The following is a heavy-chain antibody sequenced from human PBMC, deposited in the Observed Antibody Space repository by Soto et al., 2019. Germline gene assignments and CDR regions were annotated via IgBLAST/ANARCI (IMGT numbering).Heavy chain of an antibody. V-gene: IGHV3-23*01. Sequence: EVQLLESGGGLVQPGGSLRLSCAASGFTFSSYAMSWVRQAPGKGLEWVSAISGSGGSTYYADSVKGRFTISRDNSKNTLYLQMNSLRAEDTAVYYCAKIFRPLIAVAGNEDRAPDYWGQGTLVTVSS. CDR2: ISGSGGST. J-gene: IGHJ4*02. CDR3: AKIFRPLIAVAGNEDRAPDY. D-gene: IGHD6-19*01. CDR1: GFTFSSYA.